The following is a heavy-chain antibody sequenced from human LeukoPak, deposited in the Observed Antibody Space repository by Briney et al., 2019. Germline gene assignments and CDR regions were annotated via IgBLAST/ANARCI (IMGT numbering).Heavy chain of an antibody. CDR1: GGTFSSYA. D-gene: IGHD3-9*01. CDR3: AREVNYDILTGYYYFDY. J-gene: IGHJ4*02. V-gene: IGHV1-69*05. CDR2: IIPIFGTA. Sequence: GSSVKVSCKASGGTFSSYAISWVRQAPGQGLEWMGRIIPIFGTANYAQKFQGRVTITTDESTSTAYMELSSLRSEDTAVYYCAREVNYDILTGYYYFDYWGQGTLVTVSP.